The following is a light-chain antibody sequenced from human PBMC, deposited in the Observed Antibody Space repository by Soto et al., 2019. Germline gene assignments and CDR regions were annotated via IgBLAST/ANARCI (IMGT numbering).Light chain of an antibody. J-gene: IGKJ4*01. Sequence: EIVLTQSPATLSLSPGERAALSCRASQSVSSHLTWYQQKPGQAPRLLIDDASNRATGIPARFSGSGSGTDFSLIISSLEPEDFAVYYCQQRSNWPLTFGGGTKVEIK. CDR3: QQRSNWPLT. CDR1: QSVSSH. V-gene: IGKV3-11*01. CDR2: DAS.